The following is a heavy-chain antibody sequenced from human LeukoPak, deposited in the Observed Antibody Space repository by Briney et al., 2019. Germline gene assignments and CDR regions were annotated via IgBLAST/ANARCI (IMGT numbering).Heavy chain of an antibody. J-gene: IGHJ6*03. V-gene: IGHV7-4-1*02. Sequence: GASVKVSCKASGYTFSRYAINWVRQAPGQGLEWMGWINTNTGNPTYAQGFTGRFVFSLDTSVSTAYLQISSLKAEDTAVYYCARAPLIQLWFYSDYYYMDVWGKGTTVTVSS. D-gene: IGHD5-18*01. CDR3: ARAPLIQLWFYSDYYYMDV. CDR1: GYTFSRYA. CDR2: INTNTGNP.